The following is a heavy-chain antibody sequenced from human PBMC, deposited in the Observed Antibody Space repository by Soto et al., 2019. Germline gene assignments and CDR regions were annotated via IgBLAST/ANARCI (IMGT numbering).Heavy chain of an antibody. CDR1: GYTFTGYY. J-gene: IGHJ6*02. D-gene: IGHD6-13*01. CDR2: INPNSGGT. Sequence: GASVKVSCKASGYTFTGYYMHWVRQAPGQGLEWMGWINPNSGGTNYAQKFQGWVTMTRDTSISTAYMELSRLRSDDTAVYYCARDGSPIAAAGTERYYYYGMDVWGQGTTVTVSS. CDR3: ARDGSPIAAAGTERYYYYGMDV. V-gene: IGHV1-2*04.